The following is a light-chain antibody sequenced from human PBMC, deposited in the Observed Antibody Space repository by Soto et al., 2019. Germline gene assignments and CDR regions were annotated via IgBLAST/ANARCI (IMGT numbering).Light chain of an antibody. Sequence: IVLTQSPESLAVSLGERATINCKSSQSLLYTSNNKHYLAWYQQKPGQPPKLLIYWPSTRESGVPDRFSGSGSGKDFTLTISTLQAEDVAVYYCQHYYSIPYSFGQGTKLEIK. V-gene: IGKV4-1*01. CDR2: WPS. CDR1: QSLLYTSNNKHY. J-gene: IGKJ2*01. CDR3: QHYYSIPYS.